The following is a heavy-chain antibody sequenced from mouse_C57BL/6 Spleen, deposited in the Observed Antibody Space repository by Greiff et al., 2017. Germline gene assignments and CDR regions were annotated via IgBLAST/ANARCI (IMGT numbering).Heavy chain of an antibody. D-gene: IGHD4-1*01. CDR2: ISSGGSYT. CDR3: ARQGFWDGGSWFEY. J-gene: IGHJ3*01. CDR1: GFTFSSYG. V-gene: IGHV5-6*01. Sequence: EVKLVESGGDLVKPGGSLKLSCAASGFTFSSYGMSWVRQTPDKRLEWVATISSGGSYTYYPDSVKGRFTISRDNAKNTLYLQMSSLKSEDTAMYYCARQGFWDGGSWFEYWGQGTLVTVSA.